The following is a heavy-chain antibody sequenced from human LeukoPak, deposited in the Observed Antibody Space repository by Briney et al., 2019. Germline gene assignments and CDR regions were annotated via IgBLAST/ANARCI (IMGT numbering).Heavy chain of an antibody. CDR3: AKGGSRITIFGVVLMDV. CDR2: ISYDGSNK. CDR1: GFTFSSYA. V-gene: IGHV3-30-3*01. Sequence: PGRSLRLSCAASGFTFSSYAMHWVRQAPGKGLEWVAVISYDGSNKYYADSVKGRFTISRDNSKNTLYLQMNSLRAEDTAVYYCAKGGSRITIFGVVLMDVWGQGTTVTVSS. J-gene: IGHJ6*02. D-gene: IGHD3-3*01.